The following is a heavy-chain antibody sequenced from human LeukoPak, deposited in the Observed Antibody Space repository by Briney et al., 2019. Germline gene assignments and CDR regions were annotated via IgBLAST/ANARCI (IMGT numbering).Heavy chain of an antibody. CDR2: ISDYNGNT. CDR1: GYTFTNYG. J-gene: IGHJ1*01. Sequence: ASVKVSCKASGYTFTNYGISWVRQAPGQGLEWMGWISDYNGNTNYAQKLQGRVTMTTDTSTSTAHMELRSLRSDDTAVYYCARDYYDSSGYAEYFQHWGQGTLVTVSS. D-gene: IGHD3-22*01. CDR3: ARDYYDSSGYAEYFQH. V-gene: IGHV1-18*01.